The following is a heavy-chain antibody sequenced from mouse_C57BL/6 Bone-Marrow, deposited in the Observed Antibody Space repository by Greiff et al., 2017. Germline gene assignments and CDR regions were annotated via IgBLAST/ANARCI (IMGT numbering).Heavy chain of an antibody. Sequence: EVKLVESGGGLVQPGGSLKLSCAASGFTFSDYGMAWVRQAPRKGPEGVAFISNLAYSIYYADTVTGRFTISRENAKNTLYLEMSSLRSEDTAMYYCARYYYGSRGFDYWGQGTTLTVSS. D-gene: IGHD1-1*01. CDR2: ISNLAYSI. V-gene: IGHV5-15*01. J-gene: IGHJ2*01. CDR1: GFTFSDYG. CDR3: ARYYYGSRGFDY.